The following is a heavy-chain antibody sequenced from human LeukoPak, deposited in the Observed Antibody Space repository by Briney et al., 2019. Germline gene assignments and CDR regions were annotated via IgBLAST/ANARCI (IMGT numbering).Heavy chain of an antibody. Sequence: PGGSLRLSCTASGFTVSNNYMSWVRQAPGKGLEWVSISYSDTNTNYADSVKGRFTISRDNSQNTLYLQMNSLRAEDTAVYYCARDYADYVGYFFFDYWGQGTLVTVSS. J-gene: IGHJ4*02. D-gene: IGHD4-17*01. V-gene: IGHV3-53*01. CDR1: GFTVSNNY. CDR3: ARDYADYVGYFFFDY. CDR2: SYSDTNT.